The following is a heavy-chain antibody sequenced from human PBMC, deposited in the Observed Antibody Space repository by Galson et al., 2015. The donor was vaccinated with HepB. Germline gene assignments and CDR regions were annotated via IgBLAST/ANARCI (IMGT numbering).Heavy chain of an antibody. D-gene: IGHD2-8*02. V-gene: IGHV3-64*01. Sequence: SLRLSCAASGFTFSNYAMHWVRQAPGKGLEFVSAIGGNGVSTYYGNSVRGRFTISRDNSKNTLYLQMGSLRPEDMAVYYCARVMGMGVSDDWYVDLWGRGTLVTVSS. CDR3: ARVMGMGVSDDWYVDL. CDR2: IGGNGVST. J-gene: IGHJ2*01. CDR1: GFTFSNYA.